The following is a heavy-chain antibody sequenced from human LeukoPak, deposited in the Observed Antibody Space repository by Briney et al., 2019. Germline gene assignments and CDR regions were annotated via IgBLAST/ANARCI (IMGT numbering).Heavy chain of an antibody. CDR1: GGTFSSYA. D-gene: IGHD3-10*01. CDR2: MNPNSGNA. CDR3: ARILWFGDHYYYYYMDV. J-gene: IGHJ6*03. Sequence: ASVKVSCKASGGTFSSYAISWVRQATGQGLEWMGWMNPNSGNAGYAQKFQGRVTMTRNTSISTAYMELSSLRSEDTAVYYCARILWFGDHYYYYYMDVWDKGTTVTVSS. V-gene: IGHV1-8*02.